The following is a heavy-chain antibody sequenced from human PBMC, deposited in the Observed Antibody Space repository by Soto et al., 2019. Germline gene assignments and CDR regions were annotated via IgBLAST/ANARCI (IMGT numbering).Heavy chain of an antibody. J-gene: IGHJ4*02. V-gene: IGHV3-30-3*01. CDR1: GFTFSSND. D-gene: IGHD4-17*01. CDR2: MSYDGSNE. CDR3: ARDSILSGTTRPPPLDY. Sequence: QVQLVESGGGVVQPGRSLRLSCAASGFTFSSNDMHWVRQAPGKGLEWVAVMSYDGSNEYYADSVKGRFTISRDNSKNTLYLQMISLIAEDTAVYYCARDSILSGTTRPPPLDYWGQGTLVTVSS.